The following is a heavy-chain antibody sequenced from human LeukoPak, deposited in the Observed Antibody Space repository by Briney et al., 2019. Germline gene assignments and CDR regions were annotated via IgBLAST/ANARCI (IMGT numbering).Heavy chain of an antibody. D-gene: IGHD5-18*01. CDR1: GYTFSNYG. J-gene: IGHJ4*02. CDR3: ARASGYSYGSRRPGGIDY. Sequence: ASVKVSCKASGYTFSNYGINWVRQAPGQGLEWMGWINTNTGNPTYAQGFTGRFVFSLDTSVSTAYLQISSLKAEDTAVYYCARASGYSYGSRRPGGIDYWGQGTLVTVSS. CDR2: INTNTGNP. V-gene: IGHV7-4-1*02.